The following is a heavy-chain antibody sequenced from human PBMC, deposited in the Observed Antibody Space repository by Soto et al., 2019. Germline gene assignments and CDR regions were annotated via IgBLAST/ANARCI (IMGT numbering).Heavy chain of an antibody. Sequence: PSETLSLTCTVSGGSISSSSYYWGWIRQPPGKGLEWIGSIYYSGSTYYNPSLKSRVTISVDTSKNQFSLKLSSVTAADTAVYYCARRCSGGSCYSVYYYGMDVWGQGTTVPVSS. J-gene: IGHJ6*02. D-gene: IGHD2-15*01. CDR1: GGSISSSSYY. V-gene: IGHV4-39*01. CDR2: IYYSGST. CDR3: ARRCSGGSCYSVYYYGMDV.